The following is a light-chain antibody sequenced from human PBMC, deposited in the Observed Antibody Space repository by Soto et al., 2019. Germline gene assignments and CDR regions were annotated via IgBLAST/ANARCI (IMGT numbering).Light chain of an antibody. CDR3: QQRSNWPPLT. CDR2: DAS. Sequence: EIVLTQSPGTLSLSPGERATLSCRASQSITRNLAWYQQSPGQAPRLLIYDASNRANGISARFSGSGSGTDLTLTISSLEPEDFAVYYCQQRSNWPPLTFGGGTKVDIK. V-gene: IGKV3-11*01. J-gene: IGKJ4*01. CDR1: QSITRN.